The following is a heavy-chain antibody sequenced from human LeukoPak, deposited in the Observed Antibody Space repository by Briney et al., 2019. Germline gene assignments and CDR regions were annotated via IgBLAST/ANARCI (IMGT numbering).Heavy chain of an antibody. CDR3: AKLAHSSSPDIDY. Sequence: TGGSLRLSCAASGFTFSSYAMSWVRQAPGKGLEWVSTVSSNGGSTYYADSVKGRFTISRGNSKNTLYVQVNSLRAEDTGVYYCAKLAHSSSPDIDYWGQGTVVTVSS. D-gene: IGHD6-6*01. CDR2: VSSNGGST. V-gene: IGHV3-23*01. J-gene: IGHJ4*02. CDR1: GFTFSSYA.